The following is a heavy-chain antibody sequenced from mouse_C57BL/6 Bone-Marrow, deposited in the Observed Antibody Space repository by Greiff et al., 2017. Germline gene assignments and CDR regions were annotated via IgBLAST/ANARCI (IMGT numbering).Heavy chain of an antibody. CDR1: GYAFTNYL. CDR3: ARDGDYGDFDY. V-gene: IGHV1-54*01. CDR2: INPGSGGT. Sequence: LVESGAELVRPGTSVKVSCKASGYAFTNYLIEWVKQRPGQGLEWIGVINPGSGGTNYNEKFKGKATLTADKSSSTAYMQLSSLTSEDSAVYFCARDGDYGDFDYWGQGTTLTVSS. J-gene: IGHJ2*01. D-gene: IGHD1-1*01.